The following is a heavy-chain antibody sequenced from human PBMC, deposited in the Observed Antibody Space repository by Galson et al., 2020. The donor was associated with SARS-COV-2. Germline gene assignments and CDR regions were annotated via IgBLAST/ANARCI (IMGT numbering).Heavy chain of an antibody. CDR2: IRGDGSDA. J-gene: IGHJ3*02. CDR3: AQEHRAINYPRALEI. CDR1: GFTFIFYG. Sequence: GGSLRLSCAAPGFTFIFYGMQWVPQAPGKGLEWVAFIRGDGSDAYYADSVKGRSTTLRDNSNNMLHLQMNSLRLEDTAVYYCAQEHRAINYPRALEIWGQGTMVTVSS. D-gene: IGHD3-10*01. V-gene: IGHV3-30*02.